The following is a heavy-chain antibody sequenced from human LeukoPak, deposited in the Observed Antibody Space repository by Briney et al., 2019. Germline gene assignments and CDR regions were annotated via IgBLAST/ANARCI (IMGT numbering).Heavy chain of an antibody. CDR3: ARSYDFWSGYYQGGPFDY. CDR1: GFTFSSYA. Sequence: GGSLRLSCAASGFTFSSYAMHWVRQAPGKGLEWVAVISYDGSNKYYADSVKGRFTISRDNSKNTLYLQMNSLRAEDTAVYYCARSYDFWSGYYQGGPFDYWGQGALVTVSS. CDR2: ISYDGSNK. D-gene: IGHD3-3*01. V-gene: IGHV3-30-3*01. J-gene: IGHJ4*02.